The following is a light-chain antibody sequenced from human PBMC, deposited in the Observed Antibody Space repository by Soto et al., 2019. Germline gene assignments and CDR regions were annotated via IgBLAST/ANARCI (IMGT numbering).Light chain of an antibody. Sequence: QSALTQPASVSGSPGQSITISCTGSSSDVGAFDYVSWYQQHPGKAPKLMIYDVSDRPSGVSNRFSGSKSGDTASLTISGLQADDEADYYCSSYTGSGTLLFGGGTKLTVL. J-gene: IGLJ2*01. CDR2: DVS. V-gene: IGLV2-14*01. CDR1: SSDVGAFDY. CDR3: SSYTGSGTLL.